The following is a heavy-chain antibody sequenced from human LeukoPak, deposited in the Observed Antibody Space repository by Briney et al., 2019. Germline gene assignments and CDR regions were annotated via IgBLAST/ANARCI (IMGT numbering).Heavy chain of an antibody. Sequence: GASVKVFCKASGYTFTGYYMHWVRQAPGQGLEWMGWINPNSGGTNYAQKFQGWVTMTRDTSISTAYMELSRLRSDDTAVYYCARAETRDAFDIWGQGTMVTVSS. J-gene: IGHJ3*02. CDR1: GYTFTGYY. V-gene: IGHV1-2*04. CDR2: INPNSGGT. CDR3: ARAETRDAFDI.